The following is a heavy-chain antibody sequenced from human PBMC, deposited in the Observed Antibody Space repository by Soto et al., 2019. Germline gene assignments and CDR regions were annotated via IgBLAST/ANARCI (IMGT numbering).Heavy chain of an antibody. CDR1: GFSLNSYG. J-gene: IGHJ1*01. CDR2: IWHDGSNE. D-gene: IGHD4-17*01. V-gene: IGHV3-33*01. Sequence: QVQLVESGGGVVQPGRSLRLSCAASGFSLNSYGMHWVRQTPGKGLEWVATIWHDGSNEHYLDSVKGRFPVSRDTSKNIVYLQMNSLRAEDTGVYYCARDQGYGDVPGSYWGQGTPVTVSS. CDR3: ARDQGYGDVPGSY.